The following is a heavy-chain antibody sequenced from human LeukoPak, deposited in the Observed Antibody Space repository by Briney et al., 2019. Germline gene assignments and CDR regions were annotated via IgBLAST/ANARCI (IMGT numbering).Heavy chain of an antibody. CDR1: GFTFSTFA. J-gene: IGHJ4*02. CDR3: ARGGSSSWYPHYFDY. CDR2: ISSSSSYI. Sequence: GGSLRLSCAASGFTFSTFAMVWVRQPPGKGLEWVSSISSSSSYIYYADSVKGRFTISRDNAKNSLYLQMNSLRAEDTAVYYCARGGSSSWYPHYFDYWGQGTLVTVSS. V-gene: IGHV3-21*01. D-gene: IGHD6-13*01.